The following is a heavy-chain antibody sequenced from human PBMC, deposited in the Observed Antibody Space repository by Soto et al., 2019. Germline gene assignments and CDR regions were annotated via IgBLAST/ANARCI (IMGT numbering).Heavy chain of an antibody. J-gene: IGHJ6*02. V-gene: IGHV4-4*07. D-gene: IGHD3-10*01. CDR2: IDTSGTT. CDR1: GGSISSYY. Sequence: KPSETLSLTCTVSGGSISSYYCSWIRQSAGKGLEWIGRIDTSGTTNYNPSLKNRVTMSVDASKSQFSLKLSSVTAADTAVYYCARGPRGYVYYHGMDVWGQGTPVTVSS. CDR3: ARGPRGYVYYHGMDV.